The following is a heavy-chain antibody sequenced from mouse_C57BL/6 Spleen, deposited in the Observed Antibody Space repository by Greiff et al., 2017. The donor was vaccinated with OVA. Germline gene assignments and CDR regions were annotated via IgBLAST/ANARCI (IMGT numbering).Heavy chain of an antibody. CDR3: ARGADVGDYFDY. CDR1: GYSITSGYY. V-gene: IGHV3-6*01. J-gene: IGHJ2*01. CDR2: ISYDGSN. Sequence: VQLQQSGPGLVKPSQSLSLTCSVTGYSITSGYYWNWIRQFPGNKLEWMGYISYDGSNNYNPSLKNRISITRDTSKNQFFLKLNSVTTEDTATYYCARGADVGDYFDYWGQGTTLTVSS.